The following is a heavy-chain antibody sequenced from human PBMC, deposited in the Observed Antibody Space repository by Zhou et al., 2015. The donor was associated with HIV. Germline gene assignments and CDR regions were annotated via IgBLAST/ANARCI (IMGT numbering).Heavy chain of an antibody. J-gene: IGHJ6*02. D-gene: IGHD1-14*01. Sequence: EVQLVEFGGGLVQPGRSLRLSCGASGFTFDDYAMTWVRQAPGKGLEWVSGITGSGGNTYYADSVKARFTISRNNAKKTVYLHMNNVRADDTAIYYCTKDIKAGGADVWGQGTTVIVS. CDR2: ITGSGGNT. CDR1: GFTFDDYA. CDR3: TKDIKAGGADV. V-gene: IGHV3-23*04.